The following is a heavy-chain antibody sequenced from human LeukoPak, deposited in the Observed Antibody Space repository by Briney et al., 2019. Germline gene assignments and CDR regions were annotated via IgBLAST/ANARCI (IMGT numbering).Heavy chain of an antibody. J-gene: IGHJ4*02. Sequence: SETLSLTCAVYGGSSSGYYWSWIRQPPGKGLEWIGEINHSGSTNYNPSLKSRVTISVDTSKSQFSLKLSSVTAADTAVYYCARGIHGDLDYWGQGTLVTVSS. CDR3: ARGIHGDLDY. D-gene: IGHD4-17*01. CDR1: GGSSSGYY. V-gene: IGHV4-34*01. CDR2: INHSGST.